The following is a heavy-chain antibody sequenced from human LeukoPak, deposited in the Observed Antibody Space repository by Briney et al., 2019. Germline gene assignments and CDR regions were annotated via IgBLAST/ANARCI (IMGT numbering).Heavy chain of an antibody. CDR1: GGTFSIYA. CDR3: ATDFYAQDAFDI. V-gene: IGHV1-24*01. D-gene: IGHD3-16*01. Sequence: ASVKVSCKASGGTFSIYAISWVRQAPGKGLEWMGGFDPEDGETIYAQKFQGRVTMTEDTSTDTAYMELSSLRSEDTAVYYCATDFYAQDAFDIWGQGTMVTVSS. J-gene: IGHJ3*02. CDR2: FDPEDGET.